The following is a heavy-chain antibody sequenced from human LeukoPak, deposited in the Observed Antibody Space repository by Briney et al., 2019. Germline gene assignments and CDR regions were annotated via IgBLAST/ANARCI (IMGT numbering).Heavy chain of an antibody. CDR1: GGSITTSSYY. D-gene: IGHD6-6*01. CDR2: LYYSGST. J-gene: IGHJ4*02. CDR3: ARDGRGSTSLDN. V-gene: IGHV4-39*02. Sequence: KPSQTLSLTCAVSGGSITTSSYYWGWIRQPPGMGLEWIGTLYYSGSTYYNPSLKSRVTISVDTSKNQFSLKLTSVTAADTAVYYCARDGRGSTSLDNWGQGILVTVSS.